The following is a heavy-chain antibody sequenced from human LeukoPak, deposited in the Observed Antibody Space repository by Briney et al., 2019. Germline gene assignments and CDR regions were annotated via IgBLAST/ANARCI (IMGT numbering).Heavy chain of an antibody. D-gene: IGHD6-19*01. CDR3: ARGRITVAY. V-gene: IGHV3-7*02. CDR1: GFTLSSYR. CDR2: IREDGSEK. Sequence: GGSLRLSCAASGFTLSSYRMGWVRQAPGKGLEWVASIREDGSEKYYVDSVKGRFTISRDNAKNSLFLQMNSLRAEDTAVYYCARGRITVAYWGQGTLVTVSS. J-gene: IGHJ4*02.